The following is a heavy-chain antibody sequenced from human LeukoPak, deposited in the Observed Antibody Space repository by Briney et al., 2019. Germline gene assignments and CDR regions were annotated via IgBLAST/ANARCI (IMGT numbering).Heavy chain of an antibody. CDR2: VSTTGST. V-gene: IGHV4-61*09. Sequence: SETLSRTCSVSGASITSRSYYWSWIRQTAGKGLEWIGHVSTTGSTNYNPSLKSRVTISVDTSKNQLSLNVTSVTAADTALYYCAREWARIEVTGTKYFDYWGQGTLVTVSS. D-gene: IGHD1-1*01. J-gene: IGHJ4*02. CDR3: AREWARIEVTGTKYFDY. CDR1: GASITSRSYY.